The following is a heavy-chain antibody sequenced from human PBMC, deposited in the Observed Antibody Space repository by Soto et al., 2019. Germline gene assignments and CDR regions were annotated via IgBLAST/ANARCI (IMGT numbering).Heavy chain of an antibody. D-gene: IGHD2-15*01. CDR2: IYYSGST. CDR1: GGSISSSSYY. Sequence: SETLSLTCTVSGGSISSSSYYWGGIRQPPGKGLEWIGSIYYSGSTYYNPSLKSRVTISIDKSKNQFSLKLSSVTAADTAVYSCARDTGSGPHFDYWGQGTLVTVSS. CDR3: ARDTGSGPHFDY. J-gene: IGHJ4*02. V-gene: IGHV4-39*07.